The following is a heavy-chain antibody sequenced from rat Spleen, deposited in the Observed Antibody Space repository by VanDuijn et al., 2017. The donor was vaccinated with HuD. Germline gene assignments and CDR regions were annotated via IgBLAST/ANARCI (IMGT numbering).Heavy chain of an antibody. CDR1: GFNFNVYW. J-gene: IGHJ2*01. CDR2: INKDSSTI. Sequence: EVKLVESGGGLVQPGRSLKLSCAASGFNFNVYWMGWVRQAPGKGLEWIGEINKDSSTIKYAPSLKDKFTISRDNAQNTLYLQMSKLESEDTATYYCAREELGVRDWGQGVMVSVSS. V-gene: IGHV4-2*01. D-gene: IGHD4-3*01. CDR3: AREELGVRD.